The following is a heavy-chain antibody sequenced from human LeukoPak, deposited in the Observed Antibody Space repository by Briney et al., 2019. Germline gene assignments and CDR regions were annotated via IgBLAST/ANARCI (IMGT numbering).Heavy chain of an antibody. D-gene: IGHD6-19*01. Sequence: GASVKVSCTASGYTFTSYYMHWVRQAPGQGIEWMGTITLSGGSTSYAQKFQGRVTMTRGTSTSTVYIELSSLRSEDTAVYCCARLNGDISGWYGDYWGQGTLVTVSS. CDR1: GYTFTSYY. CDR2: ITLSGGST. V-gene: IGHV1-46*01. J-gene: IGHJ4*02. CDR3: ARLNGDISGWYGDY.